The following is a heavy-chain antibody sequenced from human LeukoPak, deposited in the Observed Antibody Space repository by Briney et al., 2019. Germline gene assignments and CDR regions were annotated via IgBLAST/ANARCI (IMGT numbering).Heavy chain of an antibody. Sequence: GGSLRLSCAASGFTFSTYWMHWVRQAPGKGLEWVAVVWFDGTNRYYADSVKGRFTVSRDNSKNTLDLQMSSLRAEDTAIYYCARGQITGTTNWFDYWGQGTLVTVSS. V-gene: IGHV3-33*08. CDR3: ARGQITGTTNWFDY. CDR2: VWFDGTNR. CDR1: GFTFSTYW. J-gene: IGHJ4*02. D-gene: IGHD1-7*01.